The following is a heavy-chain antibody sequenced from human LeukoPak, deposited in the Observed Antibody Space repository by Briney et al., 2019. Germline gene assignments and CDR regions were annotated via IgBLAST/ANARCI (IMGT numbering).Heavy chain of an antibody. CDR3: ARALYYYDSSGYLYYFDY. J-gene: IGHJ4*02. Sequence: GESLKISCKGSGYSLTSYWIGWVRQMPGKGLEWMGIIYPGDSDTRYSPSFQGQVTISADKSISTAYLQWSSLKASDTAMYYCARALYYYDSSGYLYYFDYWGQGTLVTVSS. D-gene: IGHD3-22*01. CDR1: GYSLTSYW. CDR2: IYPGDSDT. V-gene: IGHV5-51*01.